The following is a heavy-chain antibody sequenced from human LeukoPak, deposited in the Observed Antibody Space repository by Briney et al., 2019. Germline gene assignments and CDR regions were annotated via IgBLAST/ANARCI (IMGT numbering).Heavy chain of an antibody. V-gene: IGHV3-33*01. CDR1: GFTFSNYG. CDR2: IWYDGSNK. D-gene: IGHD2-21*01. J-gene: IGHJ4*02. CDR3: ARGYSVRGDY. Sequence: GRSLRLSCAASGFTFSNYGMFWVRQAPGKGLEWVTFIWYDGSNKYYADSVKGRFTISRDNSKNTLYLQMNSLRVEDTAVYYCARGYSVRGDYWGQGTLVTVSS.